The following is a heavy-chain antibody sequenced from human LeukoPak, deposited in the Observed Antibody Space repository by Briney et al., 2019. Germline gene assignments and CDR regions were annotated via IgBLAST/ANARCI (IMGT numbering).Heavy chain of an antibody. CDR3: AREYDLDDYSRYDHFDS. CDR1: GYTFTGYY. D-gene: IGHD4-11*01. V-gene: IGHV1-2*02. Sequence: ASVKVSCKASGYTFTGYYMHWVRQAPGQGLEWMGWINPKSGGTKYTQKFQDRVTMTRDTSINTAYMELSRLTSDDTAVYYCAREYDLDDYSRYDHFDSWGQGTLVTVSS. J-gene: IGHJ4*02. CDR2: INPKSGGT.